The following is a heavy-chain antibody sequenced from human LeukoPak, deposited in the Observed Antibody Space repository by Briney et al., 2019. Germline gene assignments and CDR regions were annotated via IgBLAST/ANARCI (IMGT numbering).Heavy chain of an antibody. J-gene: IGHJ4*02. CDR2: IIPIFGTA. Sequence: SVTVSCTASGGTFSSYAISWVRQAPGQGLEWMGGIIPIFGTANYAQKFQGRVTITADESTSTAYMELSSLRSEDTAVYYCARDQIRLGELSYFDYWGQGTLVTVSS. D-gene: IGHD3-16*02. CDR1: GGTFSSYA. CDR3: ARDQIRLGELSYFDY. V-gene: IGHV1-69*13.